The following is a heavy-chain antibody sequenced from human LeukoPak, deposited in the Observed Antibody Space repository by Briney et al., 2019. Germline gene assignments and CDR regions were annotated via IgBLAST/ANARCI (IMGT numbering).Heavy chain of an antibody. CDR3: AKDIQLST. CDR1: GFTFSSAA. Sequence: SGGSLRLSCAASGFTFSSAAMTWVRQAPGKGLEWVSLIGSSGGSTYYADSVKGRFTISRDNSKNTLSLQTNSLRVEDTAIYYCAKDIQLSTWGLGTMVTVPS. V-gene: IGHV3-23*01. D-gene: IGHD5-24*01. J-gene: IGHJ3*01. CDR2: IGSSGGST.